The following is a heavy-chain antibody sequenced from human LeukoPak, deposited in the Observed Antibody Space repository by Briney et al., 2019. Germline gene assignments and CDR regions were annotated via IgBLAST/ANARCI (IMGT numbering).Heavy chain of an antibody. D-gene: IGHD2-2*01. J-gene: IGHJ3*02. CDR3: AREPLGYCSSTSCRGAFDI. CDR2: IYHSGST. V-gene: IGHV4-30-2*01. Sequence: SETLSLTCAVSGGSISSGGYSWSWIRQPPGTGLEWLGYIYHSGSTYYNPSLKSRVTISVDRSKNQFSLKLSSVTAADTAVYYCAREPLGYCSSTSCRGAFDIWGQGTMVTVSS. CDR1: GGSISSGGYS.